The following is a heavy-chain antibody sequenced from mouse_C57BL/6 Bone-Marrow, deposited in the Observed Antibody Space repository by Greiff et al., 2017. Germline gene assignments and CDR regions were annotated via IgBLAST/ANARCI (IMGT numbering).Heavy chain of an antibody. CDR2: IYPNNGGT. J-gene: IGHJ1*03. D-gene: IGHD2-13*01. V-gene: IGHV1-18*01. Sequence: EVQLQQSGPELVKPGASVKIPCKASGYTFTDYNMDWVKQSHGKSLEWIGDIYPNNGGTIDNQKFKGKATLTVDKSSSTAYMELRSLTSEDTAVYYDGDYKYFDVWGTGTTVTVSA. CDR1: GYTFTDYN. CDR3: GDYKYFDV.